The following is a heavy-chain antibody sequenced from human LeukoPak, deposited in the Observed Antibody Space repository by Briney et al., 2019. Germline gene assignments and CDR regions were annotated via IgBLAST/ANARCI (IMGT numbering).Heavy chain of an antibody. J-gene: IGHJ5*02. D-gene: IGHD1-7*01. CDR3: ARDDDWNYEVS. CDR1: GFTFSSYS. V-gene: IGHV3-21*01. Sequence: PGGSLRLSCAASGFTFSSYSMNWVRQAPGKGLEWVSSISSSSSYIYYADSVKGRFTISRDNAKNSLYLQMNSLRAEDTAIYFCARDDDWNYEVSWGQGTLVTVSS. CDR2: ISSSSSYI.